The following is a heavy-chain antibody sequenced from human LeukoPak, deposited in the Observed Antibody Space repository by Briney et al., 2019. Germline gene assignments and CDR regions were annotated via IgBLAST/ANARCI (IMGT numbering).Heavy chain of an antibody. J-gene: IGHJ4*02. CDR2: IYYSGST. D-gene: IGHD6-19*01. CDR1: GGSISSGGYY. V-gene: IGHV4-31*03. CDR3: ARMKGYSSGIDY. Sequence: PSETLSLTCTVSGGSISSGGYYWSWIRQHPGKGLEWIGYIYYSGSTYYNPSLKSRVTISVDTSKNQFSLKLSPVTAADTAVYYCARMKGYSSGIDYWGQGTLVTVSS.